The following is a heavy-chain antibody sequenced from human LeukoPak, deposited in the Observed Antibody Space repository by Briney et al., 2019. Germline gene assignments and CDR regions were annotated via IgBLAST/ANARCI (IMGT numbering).Heavy chain of an antibody. Sequence: GRSLRLSCAASGFTFSSYGMHWVRQAPGKGLEWVAVISYDGSNKYYADSVKGRFTISRDNSKNTLYLQMNSLRAEDTAVYYCAKRQWWGMDVWGQGTTVTVPS. CDR3: AKRQWWGMDV. D-gene: IGHD2-15*01. V-gene: IGHV3-30*18. CDR2: ISYDGSNK. CDR1: GFTFSSYG. J-gene: IGHJ6*02.